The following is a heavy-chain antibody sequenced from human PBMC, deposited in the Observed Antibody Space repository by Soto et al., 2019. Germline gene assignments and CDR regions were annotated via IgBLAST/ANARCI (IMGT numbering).Heavy chain of an antibody. CDR3: ARERPDGARLDP. D-gene: IGHD6-6*01. J-gene: IGHJ5*02. CDR1: GGSISSGDYY. CDR2: IYYSGST. Sequence: QVQLQESGPGLVKPSQTLSLTCSVSGGSISSGDYYWRWIRQPPGKGLEWIGYIYYSGSTYYNPSLKSRVTISVDTSKNQFSLKLSSVTAADTAVYYCARERPDGARLDPWGQGTLVTVSS. V-gene: IGHV4-30-4*01.